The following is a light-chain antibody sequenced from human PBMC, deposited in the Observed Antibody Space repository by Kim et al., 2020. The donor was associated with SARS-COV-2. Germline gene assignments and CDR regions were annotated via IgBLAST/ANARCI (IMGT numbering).Light chain of an antibody. J-gene: IGKJ5*01. V-gene: IGKV3-20*01. CDR2: GAA. CDR3: QRYGSSPIA. CDR1: QSVSSSD. Sequence: RERATLSCRTSQSVSSSDLAWYQQKPGQAPRLLIYGAASRATGIPDRFSGRGSGTDFTLTISRREPEDFAVYYCQRYGSSPIAVGQGTRLEIK.